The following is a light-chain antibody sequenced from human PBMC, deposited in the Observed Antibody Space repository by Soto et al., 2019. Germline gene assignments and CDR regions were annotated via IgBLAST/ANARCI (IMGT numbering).Light chain of an antibody. Sequence: DIQMTQSPSTLSASVGDRVTITCRASQRISNWLAWYQQKPGRAPKLLIYKASSLESGVPSRFSGSGSGTEFTLTISSLQPDDFATYYCQQYNDLYTFGQGTKLEIK. CDR3: QQYNDLYT. CDR1: QRISNW. CDR2: KAS. V-gene: IGKV1-5*03. J-gene: IGKJ2*01.